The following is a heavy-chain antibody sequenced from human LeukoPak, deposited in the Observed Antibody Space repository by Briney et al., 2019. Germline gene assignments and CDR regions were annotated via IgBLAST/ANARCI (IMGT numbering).Heavy chain of an antibody. CDR2: ISWDGGST. V-gene: IGHV3-43D*04. CDR1: GFTFDDYA. CDR3: ARVTTGAT. J-gene: IGHJ5*02. Sequence: GGSLRLSCAASGFTFDDYAMHWVRQAPGKGLEWVSLISWDGGSTYYADSVKGRFTISRDNAKNSLYLQMNSLRAEDTALYYCARVTTGATWGQGTLVTVSS. D-gene: IGHD7-27*01.